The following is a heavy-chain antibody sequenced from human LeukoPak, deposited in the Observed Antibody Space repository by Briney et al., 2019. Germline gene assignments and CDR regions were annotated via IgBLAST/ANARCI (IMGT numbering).Heavy chain of an antibody. V-gene: IGHV5-51*01. J-gene: IGHJ4*02. Sequence: GESLKISCKGSEYSFTSYWIGWVRQMPGKGLEWMGIIYPGDSDTRYSPSFQGQVTISADKSISTAYLQWSSLKASDTAMYYCARRSVMEWELFDYWGQGTLVTVSS. CDR3: ARRSVMEWELFDY. CDR1: EYSFTSYW. D-gene: IGHD1-26*01. CDR2: IYPGDSDT.